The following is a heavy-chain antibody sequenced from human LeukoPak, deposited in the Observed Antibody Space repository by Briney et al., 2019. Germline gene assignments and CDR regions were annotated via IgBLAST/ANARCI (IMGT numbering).Heavy chain of an antibody. D-gene: IGHD3-16*01. CDR3: ARVRAPSFTQGGFDY. V-gene: IGHV1-2*02. CDR1: GYTFIDYY. Sequence: ASVKVSCKASGYTFIDYYLHWVRQAPGQGREWMGWINPNSGTTDYAQIFQGRVTMTRDTSISIAYMELSSLRSDDTAVYHCARVRAPSFTQGGFDYWGQGTLVTVSS. J-gene: IGHJ4*02. CDR2: INPNSGTT.